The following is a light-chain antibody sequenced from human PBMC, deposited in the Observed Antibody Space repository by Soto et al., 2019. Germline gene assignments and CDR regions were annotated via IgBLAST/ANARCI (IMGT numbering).Light chain of an antibody. CDR1: SSNIGNNT. J-gene: IGLJ1*01. CDR2: SNN. V-gene: IGLV1-44*01. Sequence: QSVLTQPPSASGTPGQRVTISCSGSSSNIGNNTVNWYQQLPGTAPKLLIYSNNQRPSGVPDRFSASKSGTSASLAITGLQAEDEADYYCSSYAGSNILFGTGTKVTVL. CDR3: SSYAGSNIL.